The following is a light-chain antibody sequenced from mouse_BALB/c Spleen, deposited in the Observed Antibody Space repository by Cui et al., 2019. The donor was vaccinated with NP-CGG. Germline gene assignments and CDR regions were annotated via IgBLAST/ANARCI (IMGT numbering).Light chain of an antibody. J-gene: IGLJ1*01. Sequence: QAVVTQASDRTTSPGETVTLTCRSSTGAVTTSNYANWVQEKPDHLFTGLIGGTNNRPPGVPARFSGSLIGDKAALTITGAQTEDEAIYFCALWYSNHWVFGGGTKLTVL. CDR3: ALWYSNHWV. V-gene: IGLV1*01. CDR1: TGAVTTSNY. CDR2: GTN.